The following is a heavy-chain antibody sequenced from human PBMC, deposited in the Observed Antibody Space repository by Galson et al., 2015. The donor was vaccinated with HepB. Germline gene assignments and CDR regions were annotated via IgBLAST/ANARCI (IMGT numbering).Heavy chain of an antibody. V-gene: IGHV3-30*18. Sequence: LRLSCAASGFTFSSYGMHWVRQAPGKGLEWVAVISYDGSNKYYADSVKGRFTISRDNSKNTLYLQMNSLRAEDTAVYYCAKARRAARPDFDYWGQGTLVTVSS. CDR1: GFTFSSYG. D-gene: IGHD6-6*01. J-gene: IGHJ4*02. CDR2: ISYDGSNK. CDR3: AKARRAARPDFDY.